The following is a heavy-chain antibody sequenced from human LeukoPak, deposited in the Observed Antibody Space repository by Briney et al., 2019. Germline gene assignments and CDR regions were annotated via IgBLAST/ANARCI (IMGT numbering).Heavy chain of an antibody. CDR2: ISSSGSTI. CDR3: ARDYDFPYYYGMGV. Sequence: GGSLRLSCAASGFTFSDYYMSWIRQAPGKGLEWVSYISSSGSTIYYADSVKGRFTISRDNAKNSLYLQMNSLRAEDTAVYYCARDYDFPYYYGMGVWGQGTTVTVSS. CDR1: GFTFSDYY. V-gene: IGHV3-11*01. D-gene: IGHD3-3*01. J-gene: IGHJ6*02.